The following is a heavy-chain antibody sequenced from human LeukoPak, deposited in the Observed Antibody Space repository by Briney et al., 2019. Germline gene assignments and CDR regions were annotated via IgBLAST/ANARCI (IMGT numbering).Heavy chain of an antibody. Sequence: SETLSLTCTVSGASISTHYWSWIRQPPGKGLEWIGFGHYTGRSNYNPSLKSRVTISVDTSKNQFSLKLSSVTAADTAVYYCARANGDYFYYYGMDVWGQGTTVTVSS. V-gene: IGHV4-59*11. CDR1: GASISTHY. CDR2: GHYTGRS. J-gene: IGHJ6*02. D-gene: IGHD4-17*01. CDR3: ARANGDYFYYYGMDV.